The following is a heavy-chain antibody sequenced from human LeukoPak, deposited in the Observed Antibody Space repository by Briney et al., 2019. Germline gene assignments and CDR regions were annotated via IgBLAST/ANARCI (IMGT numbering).Heavy chain of an antibody. V-gene: IGHV3-21*01. CDR3: ARNLSVAGTGY. J-gene: IGHJ4*02. CDR1: GFTFSSYS. Sequence: GSLRLSCAASGFTFSSYSMNWVRQAPGKGLEWVSSISSSSSYIYYADSVKGRFTISRDNAKNSLYLQMNSLRAEDTAVYYCARNLSVAGTGYWGQGTLVTVSS. D-gene: IGHD6-19*01. CDR2: ISSSSSYI.